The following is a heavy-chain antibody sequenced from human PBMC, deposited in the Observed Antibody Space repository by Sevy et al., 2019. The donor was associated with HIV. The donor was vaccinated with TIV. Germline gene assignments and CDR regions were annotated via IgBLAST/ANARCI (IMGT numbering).Heavy chain of an antibody. V-gene: IGHV3-66*02. CDR3: ARGLDESSGFYSFDY. D-gene: IGHD3-22*01. J-gene: IGHJ4*02. Sequence: GGSLRLSCAASGFTVSSNYMSWVRQAPGKGLEWVSVIYSGDGTYYADSVKGRFTISRDNSKNSLYLQMNSLRAEDTALYYCARGLDESSGFYSFDYWGQGTLVTVSS. CDR2: IYSGDGT. CDR1: GFTVSSNY.